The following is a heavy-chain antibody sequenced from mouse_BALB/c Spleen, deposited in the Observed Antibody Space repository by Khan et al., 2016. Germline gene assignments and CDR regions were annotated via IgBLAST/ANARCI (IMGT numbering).Heavy chain of an antibody. CDR2: IYPGDGDT. Sequence: QVQLQQPGAELARPGASVRLSCKASGYTSANYWMQWVKQRPGQGLEWIGSIYPGDGDTRYSQKFKDKATLTADKSSSSAYMHLRSVASEDSAGYYCADALFVYWGQGTLVTVSA. CDR1: GYTSANYW. V-gene: IGHV1-87*01. CDR3: ADALFVY. J-gene: IGHJ3*01.